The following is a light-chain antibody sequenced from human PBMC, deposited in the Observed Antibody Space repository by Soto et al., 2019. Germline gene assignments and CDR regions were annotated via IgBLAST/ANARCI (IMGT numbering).Light chain of an antibody. J-gene: IGLJ1*01. V-gene: IGLV2-11*01. CDR1: SNDVGGYNY. Sequence: QSSLTHPRSVSGSPRQSVTNSCSVPSNDVGGYNYVSWYQQHPGKAPKLMIYDVSRRPSGVPDRFSGSKSGNTASLTIAGLHAEDEADYYCCSYAGSDTLYVIGAGTKVTVL. CDR2: DVS. CDR3: CSYAGSDTLYV.